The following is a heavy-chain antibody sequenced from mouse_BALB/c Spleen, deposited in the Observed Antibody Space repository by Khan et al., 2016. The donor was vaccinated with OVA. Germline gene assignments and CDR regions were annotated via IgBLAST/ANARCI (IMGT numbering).Heavy chain of an antibody. CDR2: INPYNDGI. Sequence: VQLQQSGPDLVKPGASVKMSCKASGYTFTNYVMHWVKQKPGQGLEWIGSINPYNDGIRFNEKFKGKATLTSDKSSSTAYMELSSLTSEDSAVYYCAREASNWDFAIAYWGQGTLVTVSA. CDR3: AREASNWDFAIAY. J-gene: IGHJ3*01. V-gene: IGHV1S136*01. CDR1: GYTFTNYV. D-gene: IGHD4-1*01.